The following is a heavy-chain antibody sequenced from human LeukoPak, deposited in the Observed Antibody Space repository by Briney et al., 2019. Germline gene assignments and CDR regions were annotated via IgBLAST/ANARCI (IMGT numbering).Heavy chain of an antibody. CDR3: AKDLFRGRSYPIARNYYYYMDV. J-gene: IGHJ6*03. V-gene: IGHV3-23*01. CDR2: ISGSGGST. D-gene: IGHD2-21*01. Sequence: GGSLRLSCAAPGFTFSSYAMSWVRQAPGKGLEWVSAISGSGGSTYYADSVKGRFTISRDNSKNTLYLQMNSLRAEDTAVYYSAKDLFRGRSYPIARNYYYYMDVWGKGTTVTVSS. CDR1: GFTFSSYA.